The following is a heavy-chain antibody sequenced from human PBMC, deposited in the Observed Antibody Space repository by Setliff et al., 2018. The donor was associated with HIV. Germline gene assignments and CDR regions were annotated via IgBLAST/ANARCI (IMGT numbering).Heavy chain of an antibody. CDR1: GYTFNTYG. V-gene: IGHV1-18*01. Sequence: GASVKVSCKASGYTFNTYGISWVRQAPGQGLEWMGWISANNGNTNYAQKFQGGVTMTTDTTTSTAYMELRSLRSDDTAVYYCARDAPTEYYDFWSGYILWDVWGKGTTVTVSS. J-gene: IGHJ6*04. CDR3: ARDAPTEYYDFWSGYILWDV. D-gene: IGHD3-3*01. CDR2: ISANNGNT.